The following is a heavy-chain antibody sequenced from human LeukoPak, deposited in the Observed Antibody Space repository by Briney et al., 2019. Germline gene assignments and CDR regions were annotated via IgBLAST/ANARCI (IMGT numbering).Heavy chain of an antibody. CDR1: GYTFTSYY. D-gene: IGHD4-11*01. Sequence: VASVKVSCKASGYTFTSYYMHWVRQAPGQGLEWMGIINPSGGSTSYAQKFQGRVTMTRDTSTSTAYMELSSLRSEDTAVYYCARDLGEGATVTNLYYYYGMDVWGQGTTVTVSS. V-gene: IGHV1-46*01. CDR3: ARDLGEGATVTNLYYYYGMDV. CDR2: INPSGGST. J-gene: IGHJ6*02.